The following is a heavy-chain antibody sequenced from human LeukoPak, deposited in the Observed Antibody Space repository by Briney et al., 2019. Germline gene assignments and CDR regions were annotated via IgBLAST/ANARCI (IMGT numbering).Heavy chain of an antibody. CDR3: VKDPNGHYYMDV. CDR1: GYTFTGYY. V-gene: IGHV1-2*02. CDR2: INPNSGGT. D-gene: IGHD3-16*01. J-gene: IGHJ6*03. Sequence: GASVKVPCKASGYTFTGYYMHWVRQAPGQGLEWMGWINPNSGGTNYAQKFQGRVAMTRDTSISTAYMELSRLRSDDTAVYYCVKDPNGHYYMDVWGKGTTVTVSS.